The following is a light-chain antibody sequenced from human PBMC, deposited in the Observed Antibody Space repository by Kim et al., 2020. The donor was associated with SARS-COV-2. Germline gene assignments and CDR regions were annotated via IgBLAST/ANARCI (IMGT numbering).Light chain of an antibody. J-gene: IGLJ2*01. CDR3: SSYTSSSTVV. CDR2: DVS. Sequence: GQSITISCTGTSSDVGGYNYVSWYQQHPGKAPKLVIYDVSARPSGVPDRFSGSKSGNTASLTISGLQAEDEADYYCSSYTSSSTVVFGGGTKL. CDR1: SSDVGGYNY. V-gene: IGLV2-14*04.